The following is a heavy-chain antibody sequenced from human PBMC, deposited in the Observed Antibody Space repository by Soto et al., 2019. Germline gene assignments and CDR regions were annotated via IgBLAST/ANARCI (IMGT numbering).Heavy chain of an antibody. V-gene: IGHV4-34*01. CDR3: ARRRGRTPVVFFDY. J-gene: IGHJ4*02. Sequence: SETLSLTCAVYGGSFSGYYWSWIRQPPGKGLEWIGEINHSGSTNYNPSLKSRVTISVDTSKNQFSLKLSSVTAADTAVYYCARRRGRTPVVFFDYPGQGTLLTVSS. CDR2: INHSGST. CDR1: GGSFSGYY. D-gene: IGHD4-17*01.